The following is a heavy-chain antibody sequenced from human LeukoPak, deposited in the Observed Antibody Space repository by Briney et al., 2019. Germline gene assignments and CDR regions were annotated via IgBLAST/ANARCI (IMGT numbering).Heavy chain of an antibody. V-gene: IGHV3-21*04. J-gene: IGHJ4*02. CDR3: ARVGGH. D-gene: IGHD3-10*01. CDR1: GFTFISYS. CDR2: ISSSTYI. Sequence: GGSLRLSCAASGFTFISYSMNWVRQAPGRGLEWVSSISSSTYIYYADSVKGRFTISRDNSKNTLYLQMNSLRVEDTAVYYCARVGGHWGQGTLVTVSS.